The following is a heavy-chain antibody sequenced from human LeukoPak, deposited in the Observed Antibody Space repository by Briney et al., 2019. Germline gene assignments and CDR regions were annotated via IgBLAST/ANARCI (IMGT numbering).Heavy chain of an antibody. D-gene: IGHD5-18*01. CDR1: GGSISSYY. V-gene: IGHV4-59*08. CDR3: ARHGYIYTSAFDI. CDR2: IHHSGST. J-gene: IGHJ3*02. Sequence: SETLSLTCTVSGGSISSYYWSWIRQPPGKGLERIGDIHHSGSTNYNPSLKSRVTISVDTSKNQFSLKLSSVTAADTAVYYCARHGYIYTSAFDIWGQGTMVTVSS.